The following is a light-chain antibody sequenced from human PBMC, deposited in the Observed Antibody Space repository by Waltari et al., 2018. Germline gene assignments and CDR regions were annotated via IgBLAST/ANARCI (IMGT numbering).Light chain of an antibody. CDR3: GTWDSSVTVGEVV. J-gene: IGLJ2*01. CDR1: PPNIGDSS. Sequence: HSLLTQPPSVSAAPGPTVTISCSGSPPNIGDSSVSWYQQLPGTAPKLLIYDNDKRPSAIPDRFAGSKSGTSATLDITGLRTGDEADYYCGTWDSSVTVGEVVFGGGTKLTVL. V-gene: IGLV1-51*01. CDR2: DND.